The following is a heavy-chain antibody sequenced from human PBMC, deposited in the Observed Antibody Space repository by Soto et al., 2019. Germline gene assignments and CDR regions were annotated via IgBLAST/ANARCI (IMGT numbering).Heavy chain of an antibody. J-gene: IGHJ4*02. Sequence: EVQLVESGGGLVQPGGSLRLTCEVSGFTFRGSWMSWVRQAPGKGLEWVANVNQEGSDRYYVDSVKGRFTISRDNAKDSLYLQRNSLRGEDTVVYYCARGGGNFDQWGQGTLVTVAS. CDR3: ARGGGNFDQ. V-gene: IGHV3-7*04. CDR1: GFTFRGSW. D-gene: IGHD3-16*01. CDR2: VNQEGSDR.